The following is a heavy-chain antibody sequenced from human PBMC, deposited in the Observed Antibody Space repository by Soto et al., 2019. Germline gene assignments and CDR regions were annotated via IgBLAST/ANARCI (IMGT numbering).Heavy chain of an antibody. Sequence: SETRSLTCLVSGYSITAGGYYWSWIRHHPGKGLEWIGSFYSSGSIIYNPSLRSRVSISGDTSSNQFSMSLTSVTAADTARYYCARIYSSGSGCFHSWGEGTMVIDSA. D-gene: IGHD6-19*01. V-gene: IGHV4-31*03. CDR3: ARIYSSGSGCFHS. CDR1: GYSITAGGYY. J-gene: IGHJ5*01. CDR2: FYSSGSI.